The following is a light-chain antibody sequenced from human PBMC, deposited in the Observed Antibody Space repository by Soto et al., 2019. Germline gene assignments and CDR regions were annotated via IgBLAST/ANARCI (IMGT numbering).Light chain of an antibody. CDR2: GAS. Sequence: SGLTQSPGTLSLSPGERATLSCRASQSVSSNNLAWYQQRPGQAPRVVIYGASTRATGIPERFSGSGSGTVFTRTISRLEPEDFAVYYCQQYGRSPFTFGPGTKVDIK. CDR3: QQYGRSPFT. V-gene: IGKV3-20*01. J-gene: IGKJ3*01. CDR1: QSVSSNN.